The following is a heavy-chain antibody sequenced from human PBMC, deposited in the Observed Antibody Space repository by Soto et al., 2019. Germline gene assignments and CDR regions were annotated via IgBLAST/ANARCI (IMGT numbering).Heavy chain of an antibody. D-gene: IGHD5-18*01. CDR2: IYYSGST. V-gene: IGHV4-39*01. CDR1: GGSISSSSYY. J-gene: IGHJ4*02. CDR3: ARHLGYSYGELPLDY. Sequence: QLQLQESGPGLVKPSETLSLTCTVSGGSISSSSYYWGWIRQPPGKGLERIGSIYYSGSTYYNPSLKSRVTISVDTAKNQFSLKLSSVTAADTAVYYCARHLGYSYGELPLDYWGQGTLVTVSS.